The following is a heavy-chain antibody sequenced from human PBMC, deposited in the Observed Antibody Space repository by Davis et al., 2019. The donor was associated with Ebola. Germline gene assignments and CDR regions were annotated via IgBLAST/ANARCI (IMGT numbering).Heavy chain of an antibody. Sequence: ASVKVSCKASGYTFISYYMHWVRQAPGQGLEWMGIINPSGGSTSYAQKFQGRVTMTRDTSTSTVYMELSSLRSEDTAVYYCARDVIPMITFGGVRAFDYWGQGTLVTVSS. J-gene: IGHJ4*02. CDR3: ARDVIPMITFGGVRAFDY. D-gene: IGHD3-16*01. V-gene: IGHV1-46*01. CDR1: GYTFISYY. CDR2: INPSGGST.